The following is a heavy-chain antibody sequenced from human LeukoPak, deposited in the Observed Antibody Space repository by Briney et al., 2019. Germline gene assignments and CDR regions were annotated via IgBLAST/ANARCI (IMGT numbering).Heavy chain of an antibody. D-gene: IGHD6-25*01. CDR3: ARDRGSRTGAFDY. CDR2: IYYSGST. J-gene: IGHJ4*02. CDR1: GGSISSSSYY. V-gene: IGHV4-39*07. Sequence: ETLSLTCTVSGGSISSSSYYWGWIRQPPGKGLEWIGSIYYSGSTYYNPSLKSRVTISVDRSKNQFSLKLSSVTAADTAVYYCARDRGSRTGAFDYWGQGTLVTVSS.